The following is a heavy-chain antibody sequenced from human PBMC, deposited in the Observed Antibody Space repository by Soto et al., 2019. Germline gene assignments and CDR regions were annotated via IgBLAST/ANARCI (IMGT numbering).Heavy chain of an antibody. CDR2: ISAYNGNT. V-gene: IGHV1-18*04. CDR1: GYTFSNYG. D-gene: IGHD4-17*01. J-gene: IGHJ4*02. Sequence: QVQLVQSGAEVKKPGASVKVSCKASGYTFSNYGITWVRQAPGQGLEWMGWISAYNGNTNFGQKFQDRVTMTRDPYTRTAYMELRSLRSDDTAVYYCAKDQLGSTTNDFWGQGTLVTVSS. CDR3: AKDQLGSTTNDF.